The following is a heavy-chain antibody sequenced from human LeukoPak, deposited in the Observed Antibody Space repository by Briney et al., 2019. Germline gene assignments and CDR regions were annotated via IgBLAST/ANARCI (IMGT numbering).Heavy chain of an antibody. CDR3: ARDPRYCSSTSCYIDY. V-gene: IGHV1-69*04. J-gene: IGHJ4*02. Sequence: SVKVSCKASGGTFSSYAISWVRRAPGQGLEWMGRIIPIFGIANYAQKFQGRVTITADKSTSTAYMELSSLRSEDTAVYYCARDPRYCSSTSCYIDYWGQGTLVTVSS. CDR2: IIPIFGIA. D-gene: IGHD2-2*02. CDR1: GGTFSSYA.